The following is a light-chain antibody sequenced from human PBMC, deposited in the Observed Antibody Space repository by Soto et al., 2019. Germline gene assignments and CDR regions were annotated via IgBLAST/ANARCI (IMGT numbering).Light chain of an antibody. Sequence: EIVMTQSPATLSVSPGARVTLSCTASQSVSSSFAWYQQKPGQAPRLLIHGASTRAIGIPARFSGSGSETELTTTNSILQSEVFAVYYCQQHNNWWTFGQGTKVDI. CDR3: QQHNNWWT. CDR1: QSVSSS. V-gene: IGKV3-15*01. J-gene: IGKJ1*01. CDR2: GAS.